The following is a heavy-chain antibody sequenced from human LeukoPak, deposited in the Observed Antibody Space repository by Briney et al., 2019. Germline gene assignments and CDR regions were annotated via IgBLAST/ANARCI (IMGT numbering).Heavy chain of an antibody. CDR1: GFTFDDYG. CDR3: ARDRAITGTTGGAFDI. Sequence: PGGSLRLSCAASGFTFDDYGMSWVRQAPGRGLEWVSGINWNGGSTGYADSVKGRFTISRDNAKNSLYLQMNSLRAEDTALYYCARDRAITGTTGGAFDIWGQGTMVTVSS. J-gene: IGHJ3*02. D-gene: IGHD1-7*01. V-gene: IGHV3-20*04. CDR2: INWNGGST.